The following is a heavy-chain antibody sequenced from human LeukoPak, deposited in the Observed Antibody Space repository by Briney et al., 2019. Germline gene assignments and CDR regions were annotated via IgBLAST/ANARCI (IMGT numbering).Heavy chain of an antibody. CDR2: IYSGGST. J-gene: IGHJ6*03. V-gene: IGHV3-66*01. D-gene: IGHD3-10*02. Sequence: GGSLRLSCAASEFSVGSNYMTWVRQAPGKGLEWVSLIYSGGSTYYADSVKGRFTISRDDSKNTLYLQMNSLRAEDTAVYYCARDSHRKRGYVYYYYMDVWGKGTTVIISS. CDR3: ARDSHRKRGYVYYYYMDV. CDR1: EFSVGSNY.